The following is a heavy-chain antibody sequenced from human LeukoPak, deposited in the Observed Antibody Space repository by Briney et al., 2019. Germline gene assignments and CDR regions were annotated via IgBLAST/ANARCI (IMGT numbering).Heavy chain of an antibody. D-gene: IGHD3-22*01. CDR3: AARYDSSGYYWNYYYGMDV. CDR2: IYYNGRT. Sequence: TSETLSLTCTVSGGSIGTSYWSWIRQPPGKGLEWIGYIYYNGRTNSNSSLKSRVTTSVDTSKNQFSLKLSSVTAADTAVYYCAARYDSSGYYWNYYYGMDVWGQGTTVTVSS. J-gene: IGHJ6*02. V-gene: IGHV4-59*12. CDR1: GGSIGTSY.